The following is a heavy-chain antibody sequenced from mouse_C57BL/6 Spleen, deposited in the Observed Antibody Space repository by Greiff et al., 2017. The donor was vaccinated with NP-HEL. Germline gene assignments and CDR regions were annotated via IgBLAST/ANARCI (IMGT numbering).Heavy chain of an antibody. CDR3: ARDHYDYDGAL. CDR2: IYPGSGST. V-gene: IGHV1-55*01. Sequence: QVQLQQPGAELVKPGASVKMSCKASGYTFTSYWITWVKQRPGQGLEWIGDIYPGSGSTNYNEKFKSKATLTVDTSSSTAYMQLSSLTSEDAAVYYCARDHYDYDGALWGQGTSVTVSS. CDR1: GYTFTSYW. J-gene: IGHJ4*01. D-gene: IGHD2-4*01.